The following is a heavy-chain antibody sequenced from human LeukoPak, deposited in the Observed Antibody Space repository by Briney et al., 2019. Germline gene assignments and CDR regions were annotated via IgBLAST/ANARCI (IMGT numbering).Heavy chain of an antibody. D-gene: IGHD1-1*01. CDR3: AKEGTGIHFDY. J-gene: IGHJ4*02. V-gene: IGHV3-30-3*01. CDR2: ISYDGGNT. CDR1: GFTFSSNA. Sequence: PGGSLRLSCAASGFTFSSNAIHWVRQAPGKGLEWVAEISYDGGNTYYADSVKGRFTISRDNSKNTLYLQMNSLRAEDTAVYYCAKEGTGIHFDYWGQGTPVTVSS.